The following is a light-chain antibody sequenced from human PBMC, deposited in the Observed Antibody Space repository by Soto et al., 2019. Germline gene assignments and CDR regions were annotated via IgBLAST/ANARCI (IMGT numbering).Light chain of an antibody. V-gene: IGKV3-20*01. Sequence: EIVXTQSPGTLSLSPGERATLSCRASQSVSSNFLAWYQQKPGQAPRLLIYAAASRATGIPDSFRGSGSRTDSSPTINYLEPENLAVYTCQHDGSAPPPFSHGTKAEIK. CDR2: AAA. CDR3: QHDGSAPPP. J-gene: IGKJ1*01. CDR1: QSVSSNF.